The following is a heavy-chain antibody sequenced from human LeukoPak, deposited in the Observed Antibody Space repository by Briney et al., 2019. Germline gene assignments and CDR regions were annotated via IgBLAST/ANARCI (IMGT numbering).Heavy chain of an antibody. CDR3: ATRIAAVGFDY. CDR1: GFTFRRYE. CDR2: ISTSARTI. Sequence: GGSLRPSCAASGFTFRRYEMNWVRQAPGRGLEWISYISTSARTIYYADSVKGRFTISRDNAKDSSYLQMNSLRAEDTAVYYCATRIAAVGFDYWGQGTLVTVSS. J-gene: IGHJ4*02. V-gene: IGHV3-48*03. D-gene: IGHD6-13*01.